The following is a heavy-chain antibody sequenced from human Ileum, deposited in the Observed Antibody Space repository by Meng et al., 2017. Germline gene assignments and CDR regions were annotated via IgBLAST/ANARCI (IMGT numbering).Heavy chain of an antibody. J-gene: IGHJ1*01. V-gene: IGHV4-34*01. CDR2: INHSGST. D-gene: IGHD2-2*02. CDR1: GGAFDGYY. Sequence: APLQQWGAGSLKTSETLSPSCAGFGGAFDGYYWTWIRQSTGKGLEWIGEINHSGSTNFNPSLKSRVTMSVDTSKKQFSLNLTSVTAADTAMYYCVRGLLVPNAIRTEYFPLWGQGTLVTVSS. CDR3: VRGLLVPNAIRTEYFPL.